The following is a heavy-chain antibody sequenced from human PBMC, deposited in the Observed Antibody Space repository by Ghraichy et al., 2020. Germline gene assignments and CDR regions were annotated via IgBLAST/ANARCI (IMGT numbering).Heavy chain of an antibody. D-gene: IGHD6-19*01. J-gene: IGHJ4*02. Sequence: GESLNISCAASGFTFSRYAMSWVRQAPGKGLEWISYISVSGSSIYYADSVKGRFTISRDNSNNTLYLQMNSLRAEDTAVYYCAKDLKSAVAGSPPGYWGQGTRVTISP. CDR3: AKDLKSAVAGSPPGY. V-gene: IGHV3-23*01. CDR2: ISVSGSSI. CDR1: GFTFSRYA.